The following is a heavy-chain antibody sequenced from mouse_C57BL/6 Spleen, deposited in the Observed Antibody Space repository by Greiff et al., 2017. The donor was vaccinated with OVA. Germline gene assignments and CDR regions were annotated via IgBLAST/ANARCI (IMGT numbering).Heavy chain of an antibody. J-gene: IGHJ2*01. V-gene: IGHV1-76*01. CDR1: GYTFTDYS. Sequence: QVQLQQSGAELVRPGASVKLSCKASGYTFTDYSINWVKQRPGQGLEWIARIYPGSGNTYYNEKFKGKATLTAEKSSSTAYMQLSSLTSEDSAVYFCAREGTGMVDYWGQGTTLTVSS. D-gene: IGHD4-1*01. CDR3: AREGTGMVDY. CDR2: IYPGSGNT.